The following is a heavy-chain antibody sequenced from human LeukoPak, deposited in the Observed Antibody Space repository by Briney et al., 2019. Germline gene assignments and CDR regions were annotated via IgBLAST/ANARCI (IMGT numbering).Heavy chain of an antibody. Sequence: GESLETPVKGFGYSFASNWSGRVPQMPGKGLEWMGIIYPGDSDTRYSPSFQGQVTISADKSINTAYLQWSSLRASDTAMYYCARPSTYSRSSYYGKTWGQGTLVTVSS. CDR3: ARPSTYSRSSYYGKT. D-gene: IGHD1-26*01. CDR1: GYSFASNW. V-gene: IGHV5-51*01. CDR2: IYPGDSDT. J-gene: IGHJ5*02.